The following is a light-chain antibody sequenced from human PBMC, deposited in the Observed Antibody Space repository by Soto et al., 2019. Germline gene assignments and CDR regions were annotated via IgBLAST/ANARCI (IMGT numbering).Light chain of an antibody. Sequence: DIQMTQSPSSLSASVGDRVIITCRASQSISTYLNWYQQKPGKAPKLLIYAATSLQSGVPSRFSGSGSGTDFTLTISSLQPEDFATYYCQQSYSAPRTFGQGTKVEIE. CDR1: QSISTY. CDR2: AAT. CDR3: QQSYSAPRT. V-gene: IGKV1-39*01. J-gene: IGKJ1*01.